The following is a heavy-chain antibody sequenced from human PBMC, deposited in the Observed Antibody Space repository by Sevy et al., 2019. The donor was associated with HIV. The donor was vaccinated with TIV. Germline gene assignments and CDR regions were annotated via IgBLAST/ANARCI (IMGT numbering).Heavy chain of an antibody. J-gene: IGHJ4*02. CDR1: GFTFSNYD. CDR2: ISSGGFI. V-gene: IGHV3-48*02. CDR3: ARERAWGPDA. D-gene: IGHD7-27*01. Sequence: GGSLRLSCTTSGFTFSNYDMNWIRQAPGKGLQCLAYISSGGFIFYTDSAQGRLTISRDNPRNSVYPQLTSLRDEDSAVYYCARERAWGPDAWGRGTLVTVSS.